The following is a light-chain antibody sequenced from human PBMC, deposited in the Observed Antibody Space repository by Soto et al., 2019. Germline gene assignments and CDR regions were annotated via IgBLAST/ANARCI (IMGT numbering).Light chain of an antibody. Sequence: QSVLTQPPSVSGSPGQWVTISCTGTSTNIGACYNVHWYQHLPGTAPKLIIYDNTNRPSGVSDRFSGSKSGNSASLAISGLQAEDEADYYCQSYNSSLTGWVFGGGTKLTVL. CDR3: QSYNSSLTGWV. V-gene: IGLV1-40*01. CDR1: STNIGACYN. CDR2: DNT. J-gene: IGLJ3*02.